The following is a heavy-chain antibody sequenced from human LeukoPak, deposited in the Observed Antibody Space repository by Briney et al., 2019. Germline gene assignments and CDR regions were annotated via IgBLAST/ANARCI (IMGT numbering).Heavy chain of an antibody. CDR2: IYTSGST. V-gene: IGHV4-61*02. Sequence: SETLSLTCTVSGGSISSGSYYWSWIRQPAGKGLEWIGRIYTSGSTNYNPSLKSRVTISVDTSKNQFSLKLSSVTAADTAVYYCARERGQYYYYSYMDVWGKGTTVTVSS. J-gene: IGHJ6*03. CDR3: ARERGQYYYYSYMDV. CDR1: GGSISSGSYY.